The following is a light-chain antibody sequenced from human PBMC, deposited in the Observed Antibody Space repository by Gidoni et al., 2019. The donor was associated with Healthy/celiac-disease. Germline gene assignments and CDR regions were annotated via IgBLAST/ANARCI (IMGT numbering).Light chain of an antibody. CDR1: ALPKKY. CDR2: EDS. CDR3: YSTDSSGNHREV. V-gene: IGLV3-10*01. J-gene: IGLJ1*01. Sequence: SYELTQPPSVSVSPGQTARINCSGDALPKKYAYWYQQKSGQAPVLVIYEDSKRPSGIPERFSGSSSGTMATLTISGAQVEDEADYYCYSTDSSGNHREVFGTGTKVTVL.